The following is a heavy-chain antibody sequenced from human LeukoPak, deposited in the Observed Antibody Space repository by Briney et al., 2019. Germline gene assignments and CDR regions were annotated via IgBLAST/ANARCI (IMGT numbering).Heavy chain of an antibody. D-gene: IGHD3-22*01. CDR1: GITFSSYA. J-gene: IGHJ4*02. Sequence: PGGSLRLSCAASGITFSSYAMSWVRQAPGKGLEWVSAISGSGGSRYYSDSVKGRFNISRDNSKNRLYLQMNSLRVEDTAIYYCAKGDFDSSGYSYWGQGTLVTVSS. V-gene: IGHV3-23*01. CDR2: ISGSGGSR. CDR3: AKGDFDSSGYSY.